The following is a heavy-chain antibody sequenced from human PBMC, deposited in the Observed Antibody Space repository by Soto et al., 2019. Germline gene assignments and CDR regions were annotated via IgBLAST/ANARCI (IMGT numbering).Heavy chain of an antibody. CDR2: INPNSGGT. CDR1: GYTFTGYY. V-gene: IGHV1-2*04. J-gene: IGHJ5*02. D-gene: IGHD1-26*01. Sequence: ASVKVSCKASGYTFTGYYMHWVRQAPGQGLEWMGWINPNSGGTNYAQKFQGWVTMTRDTSISTAYMELSRLRSDDTAVYYCARDRESGSYSDGFDPWGQGTLVTVSS. CDR3: ARDRESGSYSDGFDP.